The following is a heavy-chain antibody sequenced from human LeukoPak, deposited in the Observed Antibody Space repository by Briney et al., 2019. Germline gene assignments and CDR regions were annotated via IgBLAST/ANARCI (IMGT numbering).Heavy chain of an antibody. Sequence: SETLSLTCTVSGGSISSYYWSWIRQPPGKGLEWIGYIYTSGSTDYNPSLKSRVTISVDTSKNQFSLKLSSVTAADTAVYYCARLASSSFGYWGQGTLVTVSS. D-gene: IGHD6-6*01. CDR3: ARLASSSFGY. CDR2: IYTSGST. V-gene: IGHV4-4*09. J-gene: IGHJ4*02. CDR1: GGSISSYY.